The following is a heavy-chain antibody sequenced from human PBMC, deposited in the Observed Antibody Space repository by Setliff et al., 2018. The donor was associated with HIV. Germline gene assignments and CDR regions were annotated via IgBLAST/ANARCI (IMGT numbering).Heavy chain of an antibody. V-gene: IGHV4-30-4*01. Sequence: SETLSLTCSVSGASISTGEDDWSWVRQYTGRGLEWIGYIYHTGGTSYNPSLRSRLSVSLDTSRNQFSLKLTPVTAADTAIYYCARYHIGGIQYFQHWGPGARVTVSS. J-gene: IGHJ1*01. D-gene: IGHD2-21*01. CDR2: IYHTGGT. CDR1: GASISTGEDD. CDR3: ARYHIGGIQYFQH.